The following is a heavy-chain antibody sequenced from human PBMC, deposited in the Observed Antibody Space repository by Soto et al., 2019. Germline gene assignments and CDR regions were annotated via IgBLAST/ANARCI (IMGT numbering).Heavy chain of an antibody. CDR3: VSSSSQRGTFYWYFDL. Sequence: PSETLSLTCTVSGGSISSGGYYWTWIRQHPGKGMEWNGYIYYSASTYYNPSLKSRITISVDSSKNQFSLRLSSVTAADTALYFCVSSSSQRGTFYWYFDLWGRGTLVTVSS. CDR2: IYYSAST. J-gene: IGHJ2*01. CDR1: GGSISSGGYY. V-gene: IGHV4-31*03. D-gene: IGHD3-10*01.